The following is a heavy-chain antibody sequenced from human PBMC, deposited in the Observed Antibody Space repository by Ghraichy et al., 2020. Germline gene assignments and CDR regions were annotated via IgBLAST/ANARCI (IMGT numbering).Heavy chain of an antibody. D-gene: IGHD3-3*01. CDR1: GFTFNIYT. Sequence: GGSLRLSCAASGFTFNIYTVNWVRQAPGKGLEWVSSISSGATYIYYADSVKVRFTVSKDNAKNSLYLQMNSLRAEDTAVDYCAGMPSPGFWSGYDYFDYWGQGTLVTVSS. CDR3: AGMPSPGFWSGYDYFDY. V-gene: IGHV3-21*01. CDR2: ISSGATYI. J-gene: IGHJ4*02.